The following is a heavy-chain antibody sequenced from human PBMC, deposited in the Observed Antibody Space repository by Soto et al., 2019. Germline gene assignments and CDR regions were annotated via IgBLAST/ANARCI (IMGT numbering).Heavy chain of an antibody. CDR3: ARDNGYSYGYNLDH. Sequence: LRSAVSWENIRSIGGRRCIKKPPGKGLEWIGYIYYSGSTNYNPSLKSRVTISVDTSKNQFSLKLTSVTAADTAVYYCARDNGYSYGYNLDHWGQGTLVTVSS. J-gene: IGHJ4*02. CDR2: IYYSGST. V-gene: IGHV4-59*01. CDR1: WENIRSIG. D-gene: IGHD5-18*01.